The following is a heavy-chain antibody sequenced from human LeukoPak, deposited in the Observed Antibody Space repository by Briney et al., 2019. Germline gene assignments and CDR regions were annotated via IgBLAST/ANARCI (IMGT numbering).Heavy chain of an antibody. Sequence: GGSLRLSXAASGFTFSSYSVNWVRQAPGKGLEWVSSISSSSSYIYYADSVKGRFTISRDNSKNTLYLHMNSLRAEDTAVYYCAKEKEPLAYCGGDCYYSAFDYWGQGTLVTVSS. CDR3: AKEKEPLAYCGGDCYYSAFDY. V-gene: IGHV3-21*01. J-gene: IGHJ4*02. CDR2: ISSSSSYI. CDR1: GFTFSSYS. D-gene: IGHD2-21*02.